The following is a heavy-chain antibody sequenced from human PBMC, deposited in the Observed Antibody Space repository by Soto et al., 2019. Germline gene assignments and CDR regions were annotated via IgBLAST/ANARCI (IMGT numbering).Heavy chain of an antibody. J-gene: IGHJ4*02. CDR3: ARLLWDSNAWSRDDY. CDR1: GFTFSSYA. CDR2: ISYDGSNK. D-gene: IGHD6-19*01. Sequence: QPGGSLRLSCAASGFTFSSYAMHWVRQAPGKGLEWVAVISYDGSNKYYADSVKGRFTISRDNSKNTLYLQMNSLRAEDTAMYYCARLLWDSNAWSRDDYWGQGTLVNASS. V-gene: IGHV3-30-3*01.